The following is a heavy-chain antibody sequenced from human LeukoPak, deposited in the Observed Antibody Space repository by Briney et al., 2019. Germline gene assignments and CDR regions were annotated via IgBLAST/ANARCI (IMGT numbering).Heavy chain of an antibody. CDR1: GFTFSSYW. CDR3: AKDRGMFLVGYLDY. D-gene: IGHD2-15*01. CDR2: INSDGSST. Sequence: GGSLRLSCAASGFTFSSYWMHWVRQAPGKGLVWVSRINSDGSSTSYADSVKGRFTISRDNSKNTLYLQMNSLRAEDTAVYYCAKDRGMFLVGYLDYWGQGTLVTVSS. V-gene: IGHV3-74*01. J-gene: IGHJ4*02.